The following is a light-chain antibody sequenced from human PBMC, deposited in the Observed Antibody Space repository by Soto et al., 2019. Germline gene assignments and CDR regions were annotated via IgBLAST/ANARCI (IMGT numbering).Light chain of an antibody. J-gene: IGKJ3*01. V-gene: IGKV3-15*01. CDR3: QQYGSIPFT. CDR1: QSVNSN. Sequence: EIVMTQSPATLSVSPGERATLSCRASQSVNSNLTWYQQKPGQAPRLLIYGASTRATGIPDRFSGSGSGTDFTLTISRLAPEDFAVYYCQQYGSIPFTFGPGTKVDIK. CDR2: GAS.